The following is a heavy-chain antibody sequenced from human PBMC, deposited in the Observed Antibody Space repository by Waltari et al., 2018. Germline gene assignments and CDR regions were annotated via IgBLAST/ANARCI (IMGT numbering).Heavy chain of an antibody. CDR1: GGSISSYY. CDR2: IYTSGST. J-gene: IGHJ3*02. D-gene: IGHD3-22*01. Sequence: QVQLQESGPGLVKPSETLSLTCTVSGGSISSYYWSWIRQPAGKGLEWIGRIYTSGSTNYNPSRTRRVTMSVDTSKNQFSLKLSSVTAADTAVYYCARGAYDSSGYYDDAFDIWGQGTMVTVSS. CDR3: ARGAYDSSGYYDDAFDI. V-gene: IGHV4-4*07.